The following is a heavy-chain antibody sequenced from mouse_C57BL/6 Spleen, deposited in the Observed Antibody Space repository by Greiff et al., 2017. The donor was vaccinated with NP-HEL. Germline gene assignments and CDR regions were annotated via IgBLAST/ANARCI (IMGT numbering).Heavy chain of an antibody. D-gene: IGHD2-2*01. CDR2: INYDGSST. CDR3: AREMRGYDDAMDY. J-gene: IGHJ4*01. V-gene: IGHV5-16*01. CDR1: GFTFSDYY. Sequence: EVMLVESEGGLVQPGSSMKLSCTASGFTFSDYYMAWVRQVPEKGLEWVANINYDGSSTYYLDSLKSRFIISRDNAKNILYLQMSSLKSEDTATYYCAREMRGYDDAMDYWGQGTSVTVSS.